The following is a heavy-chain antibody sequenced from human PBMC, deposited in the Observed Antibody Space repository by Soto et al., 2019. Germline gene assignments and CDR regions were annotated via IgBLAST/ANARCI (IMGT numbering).Heavy chain of an antibody. CDR3: ARGKFATWTDL. CDR2: MNPNTGNT. J-gene: IGHJ4*02. CDR1: GCTFTDYD. Sequence: ASVKVSCKASGCTFTDYDINWVRQAPGQGLEWMGWMNPNTGNTRYAQNFQGRLIMKRETCISTAFMELSSLRSEDSALCYGARGKFATWTDLGGQGTVVTVSS. V-gene: IGHV1-8*01. D-gene: IGHD2-15*01.